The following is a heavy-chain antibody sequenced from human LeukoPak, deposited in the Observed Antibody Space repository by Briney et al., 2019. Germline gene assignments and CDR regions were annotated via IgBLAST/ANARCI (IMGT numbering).Heavy chain of an antibody. J-gene: IGHJ4*02. Sequence: GASVKVSCKASGYTFTGYYMHWVRQAPGQGLEWMGWINPNSGGTNYAQKFQGRVTMTRDTSISTAYMELSRLRSDGTAVYYCARDLDCSSTSCYRDYWGQGTLVTVSS. D-gene: IGHD2-2*01. CDR2: INPNSGGT. V-gene: IGHV1-2*02. CDR1: GYTFTGYY. CDR3: ARDLDCSSTSCYRDY.